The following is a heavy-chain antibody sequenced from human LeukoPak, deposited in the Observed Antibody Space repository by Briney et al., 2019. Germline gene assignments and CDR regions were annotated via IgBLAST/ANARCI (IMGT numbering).Heavy chain of an antibody. CDR2: ITGGGGTT. V-gene: IGHV3-23*01. CDR1: GPTFRNYA. CDR3: AKDPNGDYVGAFDS. J-gene: IGHJ3*01. D-gene: IGHD4-17*01. Sequence: GGSLRLSCAASGPTFRNYAMTWVRQAPGQGLEWVSSITGGGGTTSYADSVKGRFTVYRDNSRNTMYLQMNSLRAGDTALYYCAKDPNGDYVGAFDSWGQGTLVTVSS.